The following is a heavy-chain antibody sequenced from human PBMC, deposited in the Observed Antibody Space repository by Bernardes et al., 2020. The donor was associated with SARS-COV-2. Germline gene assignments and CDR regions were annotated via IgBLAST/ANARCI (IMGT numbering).Heavy chain of an antibody. V-gene: IGHV6-1*01. CDR3: ARGWLQSGGLGY. D-gene: IGHD5-12*01. CDR2: TYYRSKWYN. CDR1: GDSMSTNSGG. Sequence: SPTLSRTGAVSGDSMSTNSGGWNWIRQSPSRGLEWLGRTYYRSKWYNDYGVSVKSRITINPDTSRNQFSLQLNSVTPEDTAVYYCARGWLQSGGLGYWGQGTLVTVSS. J-gene: IGHJ4*02.